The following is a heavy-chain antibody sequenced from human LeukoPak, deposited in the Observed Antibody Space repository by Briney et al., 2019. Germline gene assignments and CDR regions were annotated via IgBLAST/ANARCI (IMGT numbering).Heavy chain of an antibody. Sequence: AASVKVSCKASGYTFTGYYMHWVRQAPGQGLEWMGWINPNSGGTNYAQKFQGRVTMTRDTSISTAYMELSRLRSDDTAVYYRARGSDDFWSGYSPSYWGQGTLVTVSS. CDR2: INPNSGGT. V-gene: IGHV1-2*02. CDR3: ARGSDDFWSGYSPSY. J-gene: IGHJ4*02. CDR1: GYTFTGYY. D-gene: IGHD3-3*01.